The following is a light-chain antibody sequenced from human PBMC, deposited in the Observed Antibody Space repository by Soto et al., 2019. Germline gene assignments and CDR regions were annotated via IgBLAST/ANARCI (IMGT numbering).Light chain of an antibody. CDR3: QQRSNWLSP. V-gene: IGKV3-11*01. CDR2: DAS. J-gene: IGKJ4*01. CDR1: QSVSSY. Sequence: EIVLTQSPATLSLSPGNRATLSCRASQSVSSYLAWYQQKPGQAPRLLIYDASNRATGIPARFSGSGSGTDLTLTIASLEPEDVAVYYCQQRSNWLSPFGGGTKVEIK.